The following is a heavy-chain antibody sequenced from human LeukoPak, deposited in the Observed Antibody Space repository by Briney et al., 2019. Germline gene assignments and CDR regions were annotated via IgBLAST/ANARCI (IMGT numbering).Heavy chain of an antibody. CDR2: IYYSGST. Sequence: PSETLSLTCTVSGGSISSYYWSWIRQPPGKGLEWIGYIYYSGSTNYNPSLKSRVTISVDTSKNQFSLKLSSVTAEDTAVYYCASLGSGWYRFGSDYWGQGTLVTVSS. J-gene: IGHJ4*02. CDR3: ASLGSGWYRFGSDY. D-gene: IGHD6-19*01. CDR1: GGSISSYY. V-gene: IGHV4-59*01.